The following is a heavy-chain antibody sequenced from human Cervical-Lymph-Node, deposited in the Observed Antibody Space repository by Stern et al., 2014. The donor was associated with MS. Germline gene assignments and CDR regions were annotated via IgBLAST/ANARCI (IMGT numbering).Heavy chain of an antibody. Sequence: VQLMQSGAEVKKPGASMTISCKTSGYNFIEHAIHWVRQAPGQRLEWMGWINGGPGTTKYSQKFQGRVSFTRDKAASAAYMDLSSLSPDDTAVYYCARQPDYSDFLDFWGQGTLVTVSS. CDR2: INGGPGTT. CDR1: GYNFIEHA. CDR3: ARQPDYSDFLDF. D-gene: IGHD4-11*01. J-gene: IGHJ4*02. V-gene: IGHV1-3*01.